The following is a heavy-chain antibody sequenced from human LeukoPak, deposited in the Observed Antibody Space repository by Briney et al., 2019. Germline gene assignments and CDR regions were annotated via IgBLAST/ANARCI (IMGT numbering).Heavy chain of an antibody. CDR2: IKQDGSEK. J-gene: IGHJ4*02. D-gene: IGHD5-12*01. Sequence: GGSLRLSCAASAFTFSSYWMSWVRQAPGKGLEWVANIKQDGSEKYYVDSVKGRFTISRDNAKNSLYLQMNSLRAEDTAVYYCARATGYPSSIYYFDYWGQGTLVTVSS. V-gene: IGHV3-7*04. CDR1: AFTFSSYW. CDR3: ARATGYPSSIYYFDY.